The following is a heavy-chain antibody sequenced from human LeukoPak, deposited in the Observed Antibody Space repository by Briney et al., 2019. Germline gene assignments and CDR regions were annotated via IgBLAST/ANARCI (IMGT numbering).Heavy chain of an antibody. V-gene: IGHV4-31*03. D-gene: IGHD1-26*01. CDR3: ARDQWDYGHFDY. J-gene: IGHJ4*02. CDR2: IYYSGST. CDR1: GGSISSGGYY. Sequence: PSETLSLTCTVSGGSISSGGYYWSWIRQHPGKGLEWIGYIYYSGSTYYNPSLKSRVTISVDTSKNQFSLKLSSVTAADTAVYYCARDQWDYGHFDYWGQGTLVTVSS.